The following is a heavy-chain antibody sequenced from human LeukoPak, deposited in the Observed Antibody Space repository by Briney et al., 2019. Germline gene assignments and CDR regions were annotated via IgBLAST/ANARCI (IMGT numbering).Heavy chain of an antibody. Sequence: ASVKVSCKASGDTFTNYYMHWVRQAPGQGLEWMRIIDPSGGGTSYAQKFQGRLTMTRDTSTTTVYMELSSLRSEDTAMYYCAREIGPRQLHLWGSAFDYWGQGTLVTVSS. CDR3: AREIGPRQLHLWGSAFDY. J-gene: IGHJ4*02. D-gene: IGHD5-18*01. V-gene: IGHV1-46*01. CDR2: IDPSGGGT. CDR1: GDTFTNYY.